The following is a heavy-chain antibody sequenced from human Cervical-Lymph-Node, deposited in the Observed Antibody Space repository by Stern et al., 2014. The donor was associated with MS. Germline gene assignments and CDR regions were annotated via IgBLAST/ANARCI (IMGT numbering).Heavy chain of an antibody. CDR2: IYWDDNK. J-gene: IGHJ4*02. CDR1: GFSLNRSEVG. V-gene: IGHV2-5*02. Sequence: QITLKESGPALVKPTQTLTLTCTFSGFSLNRSEVGVGWIRQPPGKALEWLAVIYWDDNKRYSPSLRSRVTITKDTSKNQVVLTMTSVDPVDTATYYCAHTSRIGSWYQLAYWGQGILVTVSS. D-gene: IGHD6-13*01. CDR3: AHTSRIGSWYQLAY.